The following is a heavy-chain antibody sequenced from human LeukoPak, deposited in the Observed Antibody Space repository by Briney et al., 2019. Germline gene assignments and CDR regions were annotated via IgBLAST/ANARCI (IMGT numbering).Heavy chain of an antibody. CDR1: GGXISSYY. Sequence: PSETLSPTCTVSGGXISSYYCSWIRQPPGKGLEWIGYIYYSGSTNYNPSLKSRVTISVDTSKNQFSLKLSSVTAADTAVYYCAARGSSDAFDIWGQGTMVTVSS. D-gene: IGHD1-26*01. CDR3: AARGSSDAFDI. J-gene: IGHJ3*02. CDR2: IYYSGST. V-gene: IGHV4-59*01.